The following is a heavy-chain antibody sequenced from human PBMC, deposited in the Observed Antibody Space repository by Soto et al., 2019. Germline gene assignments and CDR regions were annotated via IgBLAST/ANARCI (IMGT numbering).Heavy chain of an antibody. J-gene: IGHJ5*02. D-gene: IGHD2-2*01. CDR2: IIPIFGTA. V-gene: IGHV1-69*12. Sequence: QVQLVQSGAEVKKPGSSVKVSCKASGGTFSSYAISWVRQAPGQGLEWMGGIIPIFGTANYAQKFQGRVTITADESTSKAYMELSSLRSEDTAVYYCARGDGYCISTSCQNWFDPWGQGTLVTVSS. CDR3: ARGDGYCISTSCQNWFDP. CDR1: GGTFSSYA.